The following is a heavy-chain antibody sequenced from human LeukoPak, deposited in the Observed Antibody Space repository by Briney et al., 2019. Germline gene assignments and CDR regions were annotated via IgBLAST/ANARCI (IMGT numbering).Heavy chain of an antibody. CDR2: IYYSGST. CDR3: ARALWFGELLVWFDP. CDR1: GGSISSYY. D-gene: IGHD3-10*01. V-gene: IGHV4-59*01. Sequence: SETLSLTCTVSGGSISSYYWRWTRQPPGKGLEWIGYIYYSGSTNYNPSLKSRVTISVDTSKNQFSLKLSSVTAADTAVYYCARALWFGELLVWFDPWGQGTLVTVSS. J-gene: IGHJ5*02.